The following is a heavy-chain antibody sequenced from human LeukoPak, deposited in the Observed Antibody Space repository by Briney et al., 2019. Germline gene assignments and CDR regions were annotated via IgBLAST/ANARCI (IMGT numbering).Heavy chain of an antibody. CDR1: GFTFSSYA. CDR2: IYSGGST. D-gene: IGHD2-2*01. Sequence: GGSLRLSCAASGFTFSSYAMSWVRQAPGKGLEWVSVIYSGGSTYYADSVKGRFTISRDNSKNTLYLQMNSLRAEDTAVYYCARDQRGRYCSTTSCPGYYYGMDVWGQGTTVTVSS. CDR3: ARDQRGRYCSTTSCPGYYYGMDV. V-gene: IGHV3-53*01. J-gene: IGHJ6*02.